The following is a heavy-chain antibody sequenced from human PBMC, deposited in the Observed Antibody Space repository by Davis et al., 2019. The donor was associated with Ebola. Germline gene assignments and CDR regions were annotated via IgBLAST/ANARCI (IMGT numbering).Heavy chain of an antibody. Sequence: ASVKVSCKASGYTFTSYGISWVRQAPGQGLEWMGWISAYNGNTNYAQKLQGRVTMTTDTSTSTAYMELRSLRSDDTAVYYCARDKYVSSYYYGMDVWGQGTTVTVSS. CDR3: ARDKYVSSYYYGMDV. D-gene: IGHD3-16*02. J-gene: IGHJ6*02. V-gene: IGHV1-18*01. CDR1: GYTFTSYG. CDR2: ISAYNGNT.